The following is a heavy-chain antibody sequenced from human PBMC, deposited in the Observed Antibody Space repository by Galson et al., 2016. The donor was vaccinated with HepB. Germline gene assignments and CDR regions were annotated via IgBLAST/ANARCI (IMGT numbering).Heavy chain of an antibody. CDR1: GFTFSSYA. V-gene: IGHV3-23*01. J-gene: IGHJ4*02. CDR2: ISAASNT. Sequence: SLRLSCAASGFTFSSYAMSWVRQAPGKGLEWVSVISAASNTYYTDSVKGRFTISRDNSKTTLYLEMNSLRVEDTAVYFCAKVGWREYDGYWGQGTLVTVSS. D-gene: IGHD3-10*01. CDR3: AKVGWREYDGY.